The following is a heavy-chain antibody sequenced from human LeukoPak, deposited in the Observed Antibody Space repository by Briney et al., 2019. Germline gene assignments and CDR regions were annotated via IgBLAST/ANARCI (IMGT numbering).Heavy chain of an antibody. V-gene: IGHV1-69*05. CDR3: ASTTLSIAVAGPYVY. CDR2: MIPIFGTA. J-gene: IGHJ4*02. D-gene: IGHD6-19*01. Sequence: SVKVSCKASGGTFSSYAISWLRQAPGQGLEWMGGMIPIFGTANYAQKFQGRVTITTDESTSTAYMELSSPRSEDTAVYYCASTTLSIAVAGPYVYWGQGTLVTVSS. CDR1: GGTFSSYA.